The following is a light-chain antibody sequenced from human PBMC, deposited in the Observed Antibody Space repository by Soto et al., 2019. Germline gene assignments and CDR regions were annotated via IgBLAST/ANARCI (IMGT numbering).Light chain of an antibody. CDR1: QTISRS. CDR3: QQSSNTPLT. V-gene: IGKV1-39*01. J-gene: IGKJ4*01. Sequence: DIQMTQSPSSLSASVGDRVTITCRASQTISRSLNWYQHKPGTAPRVLIYDAYTLSSGVPSRFSGSGSGTDFTLTISSLQPEEFATYYCQQSSNTPLTFGGGTKVDIK. CDR2: DAY.